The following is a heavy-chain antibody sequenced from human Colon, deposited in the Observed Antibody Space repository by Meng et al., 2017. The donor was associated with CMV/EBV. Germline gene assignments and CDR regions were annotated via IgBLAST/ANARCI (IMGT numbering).Heavy chain of an antibody. J-gene: IGHJ4*02. CDR1: GGSISSYY. CDR3: ARAQYTYGYWIFDY. V-gene: IGHV4-4*07. Sequence: VTLQASGPGLGKPSEPLSLSCTVSGGSISSYYWSWIRQPAGKGLEWIGRIYPSGFPKYKPSLESRVTMSADTSKNQISLKLTSVTAADTAVYYCARAQYTYGYWIFDYWGQGTLVTVSS. CDR2: IYPSGFP. D-gene: IGHD5-18*01.